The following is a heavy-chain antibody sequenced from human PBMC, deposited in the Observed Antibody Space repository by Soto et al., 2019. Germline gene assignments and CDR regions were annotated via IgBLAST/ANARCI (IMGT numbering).Heavy chain of an antibody. CDR1: GYSFSTSW. CDR2: IYPGDSDT. V-gene: IGHV5-51*01. D-gene: IGHD6-13*01. J-gene: IGHJ6*02. Sequence: LGEALKISCKGSGYSFSTSWIGWVRQMPGKGLEGMVIIYPGDSDTRYSPSFQGQVTISADKSINTTYLQWSSLKASDTAIYYCARQAAAGKYYYAMDVWGQGTTVTV. CDR3: ARQAAAGKYYYAMDV.